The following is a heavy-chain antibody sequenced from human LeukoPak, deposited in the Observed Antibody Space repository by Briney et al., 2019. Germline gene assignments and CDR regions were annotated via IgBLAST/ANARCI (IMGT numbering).Heavy chain of an antibody. D-gene: IGHD3-16*02. V-gene: IGHV1-18*01. Sequence: GASVKVSCKASAYTFTSYGISWVRQAPGQGLEWMGWISAYNGNTNYAQKLQGRVTMTTDTSTSTAYMELRSLRSDDTAVYYCASSYRRYYYMDVWGKGTTVTVSS. CDR3: ASSYRRYYYMDV. CDR2: ISAYNGNT. CDR1: AYTFTSYG. J-gene: IGHJ6*03.